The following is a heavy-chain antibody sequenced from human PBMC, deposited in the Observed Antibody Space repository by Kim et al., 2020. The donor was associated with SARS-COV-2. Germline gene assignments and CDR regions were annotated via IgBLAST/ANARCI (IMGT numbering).Heavy chain of an antibody. CDR3: ARTTPDYTIAY. J-gene: IGHJ4*02. V-gene: IGHV4-31*03. CDR2: IYYSGST. CDR1: GGSISSGGYY. D-gene: IGHD4-4*01. Sequence: SETLSLTCTVSGGSISSGGYYWSWIRQHPGKGLEWIGYIYYSGSTYYNPSLKSRVTISVDTSKNQFSLKLSSVTAADTAVYYCARTTPDYTIAYWGQGTLVTVSS.